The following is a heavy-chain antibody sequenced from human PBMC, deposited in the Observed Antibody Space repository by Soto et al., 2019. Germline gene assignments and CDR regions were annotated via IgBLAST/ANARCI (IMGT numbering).Heavy chain of an antibody. V-gene: IGHV3-23*01. Sequence: GGSLRLSCAASGFTFSSYAMSWVRQAPGKGLEWVSAISGSGGSTYYADSVKGRFTISRDNSKNTLYLQMNSLRAEDSAVYYCAKFASYDFWSGYDYWGQGTLVTVSS. CDR2: ISGSGGST. J-gene: IGHJ4*02. D-gene: IGHD3-3*01. CDR1: GFTFSSYA. CDR3: AKFASYDFWSGYDY.